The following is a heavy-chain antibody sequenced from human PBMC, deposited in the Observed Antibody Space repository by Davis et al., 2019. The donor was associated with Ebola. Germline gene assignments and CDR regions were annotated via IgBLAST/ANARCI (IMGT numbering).Heavy chain of an antibody. CDR3: ARADYGSGSSYGMDV. CDR2: ISSSSSTI. J-gene: IGHJ6*04. D-gene: IGHD3-10*01. V-gene: IGHV3-48*02. CDR1: GFTFSSYS. Sequence: GESLKISCAASGFTFSSYSMNWVRQAPGKGLEWVSYISSSSSTIYYADSVKGRFTISRDNAKNSLYLQMSSLRDEDTAVYYCARADYGSGSSYGMDVWGKGTTVTVSS.